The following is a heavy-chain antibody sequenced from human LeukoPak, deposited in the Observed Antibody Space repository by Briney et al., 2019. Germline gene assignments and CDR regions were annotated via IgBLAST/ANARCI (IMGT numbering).Heavy chain of an antibody. J-gene: IGHJ4*02. CDR2: IYPGGSNG. CDR3: AGHFHSAWFGF. CDR1: GFDFTAYG. V-gene: IGHV5-51*01. D-gene: IGHD5-18*01. Sequence: GASLRISCKCSGFDFTAYGIAWVRQMPGKGLEWMGNIYPGGSNGRYSPSFQGQVTMSADKSITTVYLQWSSLKASDTAMYYCAGHFHSAWFGFWGQGSLVTVSS.